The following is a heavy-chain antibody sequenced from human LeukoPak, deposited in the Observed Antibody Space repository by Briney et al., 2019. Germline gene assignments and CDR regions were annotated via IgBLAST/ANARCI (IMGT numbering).Heavy chain of an antibody. Sequence: SQTLSLTCAISGDSVSSNSAAWNWIRQSPSRGLGWLGRTYYRSKWCNDYALSVKSRISINPDTSKKQFSLQLNSVTPEDTAVYYCARSYSSGWDFESWGQGTLVTVSS. J-gene: IGHJ4*02. D-gene: IGHD6-19*01. CDR2: TYYRSKWCN. CDR3: ARSYSSGWDFES. V-gene: IGHV6-1*01. CDR1: GDSVSSNSAA.